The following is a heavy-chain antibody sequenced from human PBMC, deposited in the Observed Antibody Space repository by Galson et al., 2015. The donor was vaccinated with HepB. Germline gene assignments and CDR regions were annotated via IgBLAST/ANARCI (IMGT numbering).Heavy chain of an antibody. CDR2: IDPDDSYT. Sequence: QSGAEVKQPGESLRISCQASGYSFSRYWISWVRQMPGKGLEWMGRIDPDDSYTSYSPAFQGHVTISADKSISTAYLQWSSLKASDTAMYYCARYSGSPRVYYYYGMDVWGQGTTVTVSS. CDR1: GYSFSRYW. V-gene: IGHV5-10-1*01. D-gene: IGHD1-26*01. J-gene: IGHJ6*02. CDR3: ARYSGSPRVYYYYGMDV.